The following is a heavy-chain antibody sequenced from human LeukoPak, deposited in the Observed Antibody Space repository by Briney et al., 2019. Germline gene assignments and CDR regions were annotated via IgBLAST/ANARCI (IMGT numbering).Heavy chain of an antibody. V-gene: IGHV3-48*04. CDR1: GLTFSKYS. D-gene: IGHD3-9*01. CDR2: IDTSSTTM. Sequence: PGGSLRLSCAASGLTFSKYSMTWVRQAPGKGLEWVSSIDTSSTTMYYTDSVKGRFTISRDNARNSLFLQMNSLRAEDTAVYYCARGGRSTYFDWSPDYWGQGTLVTVSS. CDR3: ARGGRSTYFDWSPDY. J-gene: IGHJ4*02.